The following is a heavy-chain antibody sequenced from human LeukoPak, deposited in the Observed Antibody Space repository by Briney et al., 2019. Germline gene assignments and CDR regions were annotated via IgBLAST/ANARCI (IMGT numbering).Heavy chain of an antibody. CDR3: ARLRRNSDKSGFYYYYDY. D-gene: IGHD3-22*01. J-gene: IGHJ4*02. CDR1: VLTFSSFS. Sequence: GGSLRLSCAASVLTFSSFSFNWVRQGPGKGLEWVSSINTVASYIYYADSVKGRFTISRDNAKNSLYLQMNSLRAEDTGVYYCARLRRNSDKSGFYYYYDYWGQGTLVTVSS. CDR2: INTVASYI. V-gene: IGHV3-21*06.